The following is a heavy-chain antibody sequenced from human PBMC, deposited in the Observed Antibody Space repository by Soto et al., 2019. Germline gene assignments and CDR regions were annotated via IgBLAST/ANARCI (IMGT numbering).Heavy chain of an antibody. CDR2: IWYDGITK. V-gene: IGHV3-33*01. J-gene: IGHJ5*02. Sequence: QMQLVESGGGVVQPGTSLRLSCVGSGFTFTSYAIHWVRQTPGKGLEWLAVIWYDGITKLHTASVKGRFASSRDNSNNTFYIQMNRLRPEDAALYHCARAKSPYDCSGQTRYSEIHPWGQGTLVTVSS. CDR1: GFTFTSYA. D-gene: IGHD2-15*01. CDR3: ARAKSPYDCSGQTRYSEIHP.